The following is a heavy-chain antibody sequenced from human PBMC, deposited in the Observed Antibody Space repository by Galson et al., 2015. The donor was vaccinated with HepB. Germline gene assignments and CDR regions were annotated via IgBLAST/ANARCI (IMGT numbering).Heavy chain of an antibody. CDR2: INAGNGNT. CDR3: ARGGRRPVLRFLEWLSTGYFDH. J-gene: IGHJ4*02. Sequence: SVKVSCKASGYTFTSYAMHWVRPAPGQRLEWMGWINAGNGNTKYSQKFQGRVTITRDTSASTAYMELSSLRSEDTAVYYCARGGRRPVLRFLEWLSTGYFDHWGQGTLVTVSS. CDR1: GYTFTSYA. V-gene: IGHV1-3*01. D-gene: IGHD3-3*01.